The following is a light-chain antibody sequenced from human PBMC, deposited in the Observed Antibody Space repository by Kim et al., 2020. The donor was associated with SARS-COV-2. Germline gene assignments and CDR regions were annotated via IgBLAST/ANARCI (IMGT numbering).Light chain of an antibody. CDR3: QQYNIGPDT. Sequence: AYVADRVTITGRASQVISSSFACYKQKPGKVPTLLIYAAFALQPGVPSRFSGSESGKDFTLTISSLQTEDVATYYCQQYNIGPDTFGQGTRLELN. J-gene: IGKJ5*01. CDR2: AAF. CDR1: QVISSS. V-gene: IGKV1-27*01.